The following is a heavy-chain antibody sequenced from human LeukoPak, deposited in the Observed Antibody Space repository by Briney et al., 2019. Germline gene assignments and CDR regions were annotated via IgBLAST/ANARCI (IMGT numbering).Heavy chain of an antibody. Sequence: SETLSLTCTVSGGSISSGGYYWSWIRQHPGKGLEWIGYIYYSGSTYYNPSLKSRVTISVDTSKNQFSLKLSSGTAADPAVYYFASETPDSSRYAFDIWGQGTMVTVSS. D-gene: IGHD3-22*01. CDR1: GGSISSGGYY. J-gene: IGHJ3*02. CDR3: ASETPDSSRYAFDI. V-gene: IGHV4-31*03. CDR2: IYYSGST.